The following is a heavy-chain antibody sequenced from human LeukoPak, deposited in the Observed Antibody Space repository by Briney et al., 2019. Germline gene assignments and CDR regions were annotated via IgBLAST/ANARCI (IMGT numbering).Heavy chain of an antibody. CDR1: GDSFSSVTDY. J-gene: IGHJ4*02. D-gene: IGHD1-26*01. CDR3: ARDYSGSSTSVYYFDY. CDR2: GDYSGGT. V-gene: IGHV4-39*07. Sequence: SETLSLTCTVSGDSFSSVTDYWVWIRQPPGKGLEWIASGDYSGGTYYNPSLESRVAISADMSKNQFSLKLTSVTGADTAVYYCARDYSGSSTSVYYFDYWGQGTLVTVSS.